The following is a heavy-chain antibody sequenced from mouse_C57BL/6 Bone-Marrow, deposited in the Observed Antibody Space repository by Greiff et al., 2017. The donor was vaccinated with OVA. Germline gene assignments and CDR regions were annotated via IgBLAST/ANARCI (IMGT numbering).Heavy chain of an antibody. Sequence: EVMLVESGGGLVQPGGSMKLSCVASGFTFSNYWMNWVRQSPEKGLEWVAQIRLKSDNYATHYAESVKGRFTISRDDSKSSVYLQMNNLRAEDTGIYYCTAYYSNYGGYYFDYWGQGTTLTVSS. V-gene: IGHV6-3*01. CDR2: IRLKSDNYAT. CDR3: TAYYSNYGGYYFDY. CDR1: GFTFSNYW. J-gene: IGHJ2*01. D-gene: IGHD2-5*01.